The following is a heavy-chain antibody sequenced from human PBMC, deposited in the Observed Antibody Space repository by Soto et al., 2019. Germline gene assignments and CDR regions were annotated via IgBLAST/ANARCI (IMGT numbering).Heavy chain of an antibody. CDR1: GFPSSSAW. CDR2: IKSKTDGGTT. CDR3: TTDLPVLDYFDY. V-gene: IGHV3-15*01. D-gene: IGHD4-17*01. J-gene: IGHJ4*02. Sequence: GGSLRLSCAASGFPSSSAWMSLVRQSPGKGLEWVGRIKSKTDGGTTDYAAPVKGRFTISRDDSKNTLYLQMNSLKTEDTAVYYCTTDLPVLDYFDYWGQGTLVTVSS.